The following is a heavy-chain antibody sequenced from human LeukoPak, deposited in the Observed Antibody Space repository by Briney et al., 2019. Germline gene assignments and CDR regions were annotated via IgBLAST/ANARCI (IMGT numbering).Heavy chain of an antibody. Sequence: PGGSLRLSCAASGFTFSHYAMRWVRQAPGKGLEWLSEISGGGEDTYHADSVKGRFTTSRDNSKNTLYLQMNSLRVEDTAVYYFTTSWPKVREGDQWGQGTLVTVS. V-gene: IGHV3-23*01. CDR3: TTSWPKVREGDQ. J-gene: IGHJ4*02. CDR2: ISGGGEDT. D-gene: IGHD3-10*01. CDR1: GFTFSHYA.